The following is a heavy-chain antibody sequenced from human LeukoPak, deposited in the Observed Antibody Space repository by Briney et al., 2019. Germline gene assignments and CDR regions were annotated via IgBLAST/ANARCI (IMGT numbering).Heavy chain of an antibody. Sequence: SETLSLTRTVSGGSISSYYWSWIRQPAGKGLEWIGRIYTSGSTNYNPSLKSRVTMSVDTSKNQFSLKLSSVTAADTAVYYCARDFLAAGPNWFDPWGQGTLVTVSS. D-gene: IGHD6-13*01. V-gene: IGHV4-4*07. J-gene: IGHJ5*02. CDR1: GGSISSYY. CDR2: IYTSGST. CDR3: ARDFLAAGPNWFDP.